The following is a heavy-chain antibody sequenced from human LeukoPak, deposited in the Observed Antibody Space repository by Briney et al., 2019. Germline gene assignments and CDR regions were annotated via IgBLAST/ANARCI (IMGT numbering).Heavy chain of an antibody. CDR1: GFTFSDYP. Sequence: GGSLRLSCAASGFTFSDYPMHWVRQAPGEGLEWVTLISYDAMNNYYADSVKGRFTISRDNSKNTLHLQINSLRPEDTAVYYCAKGQRWGQGTLVTVSS. CDR2: ISYDAMNN. CDR3: AKGQR. D-gene: IGHD5-18*01. J-gene: IGHJ4*01. V-gene: IGHV3-30*04.